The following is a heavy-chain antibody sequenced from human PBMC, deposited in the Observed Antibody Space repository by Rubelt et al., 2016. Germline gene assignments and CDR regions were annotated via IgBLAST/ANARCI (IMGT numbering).Heavy chain of an antibody. CDR1: GFTVSNTY. V-gene: IGHV3-66*01. D-gene: IGHD3-9*01. Sequence: EEQLVESGGNLVQPGGSLRLSCAVSGFTVSNTYMGWVRQAPGKGLEWVSLIYSGGNTYYADSVKGRFTISRDNAKNSLYLQMNSLRAEDTAVYYCARDPRGILTGYYGPYYFDYWGQGTLVTVSS. CDR2: IYSGGNT. J-gene: IGHJ4*02. CDR3: ARDPRGILTGYYGPYYFDY.